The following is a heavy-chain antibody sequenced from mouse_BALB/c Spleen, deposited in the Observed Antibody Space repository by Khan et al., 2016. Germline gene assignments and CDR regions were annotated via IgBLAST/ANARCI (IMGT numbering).Heavy chain of an antibody. CDR3: ARYRYYYGSSRYFDV. V-gene: IGHV9-3-1*01. J-gene: IGHJ1*01. Sequence: QIQLVQSGPELKRPGKTVKISCKASGYTFTNYGINWVKQAPGKGLKWMGWINTYSGESTYADDFKGRFAFSLETSATPAYLQINNLKNEYTATYFCARYRYYYGSSRYFDVWGAGTTVTVSS. CDR1: GYTFTNYG. CDR2: INTYSGES. D-gene: IGHD1-1*01.